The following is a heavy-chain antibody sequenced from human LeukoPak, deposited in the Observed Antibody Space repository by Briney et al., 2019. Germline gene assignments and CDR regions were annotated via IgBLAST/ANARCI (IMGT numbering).Heavy chain of an antibody. CDR1: EFPFSSYS. CDR2: ISGSSSAI. Sequence: GGSLRLSCAASEFPFSSYSMNWVRQAPGKGLEWVSYISGSSSAIYYADSVKGRFTISRDNAKNSLYLQMNSLRAEDTAVYYCARDVWYSSGWTYYYYYYYMDVWGKGTTVTVSS. J-gene: IGHJ6*03. V-gene: IGHV3-48*04. CDR3: ARDVWYSSGWTYYYYYYYMDV. D-gene: IGHD6-19*01.